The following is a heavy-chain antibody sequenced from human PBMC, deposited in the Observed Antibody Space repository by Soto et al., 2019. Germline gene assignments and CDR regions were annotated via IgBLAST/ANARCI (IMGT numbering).Heavy chain of an antibody. D-gene: IGHD3-3*01. V-gene: IGHV1-46*01. CDR2: INPSGGST. CDR1: GYTFTSYY. CDR3: ARGITIFGVVFSEPSYYYYGMDV. J-gene: IGHJ6*02. Sequence: ASVKVSCKASGYTFTSYYMHWVRQAPGQGLEWMGIINPSGGSTSYAQKFQGRVTMTRDTSTSTVYMELSSLRSEDTAVYYCARGITIFGVVFSEPSYYYYGMDVWGQGTTV.